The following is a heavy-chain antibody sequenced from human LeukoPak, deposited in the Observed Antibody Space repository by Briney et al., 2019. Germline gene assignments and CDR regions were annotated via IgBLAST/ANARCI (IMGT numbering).Heavy chain of an antibody. D-gene: IGHD3-10*02. V-gene: IGHV4-59*01. J-gene: IGHJ6*03. CDR1: GGSISTYY. Sequence: PSETLSLTCTVSGGSISTYYWSWIRQPPGKGLEWIGYIYYTGSTNYNPSLKSRVTISVDTSKNQFSLKLSSVTAADTAVYYCARGGNPFVFGESDYYYYMDVWGKGTTVTISS. CDR2: IYYTGST. CDR3: ARGGNPFVFGESDYYYYMDV.